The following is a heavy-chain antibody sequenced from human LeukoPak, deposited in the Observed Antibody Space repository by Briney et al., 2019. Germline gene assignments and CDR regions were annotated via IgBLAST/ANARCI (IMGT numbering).Heavy chain of an antibody. CDR2: ISGSGGSI. J-gene: IGHJ2*01. V-gene: IGHV3-23*01. CDR1: GFTFITYA. D-gene: IGHD6-19*01. CDR3: AKDRGKQWPNWYFDV. Sequence: GGSLRLSCAASGFTFITYAMSWVRQAPGKGLEWVSTISGSGGSIYYADPVKGQLTISRDNSKNTLYLQMSSLRAEDTAVYYCAKDRGKQWPNWYFDVWGRGTLVTVSS.